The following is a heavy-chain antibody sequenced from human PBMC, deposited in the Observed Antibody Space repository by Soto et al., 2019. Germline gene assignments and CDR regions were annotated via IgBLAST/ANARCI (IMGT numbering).Heavy chain of an antibody. J-gene: IGHJ4*02. D-gene: IGHD3-22*01. CDR3: ARDGTLYDSSAYYYLY. V-gene: IGHV1-69*13. CDR2: ITPMFGTP. CDR1: GGTFSRYT. Sequence: ASVKVSCKASGGTFSRYTVTWVRQAPGQGLEWMGGITPMFGTPSYAQKFQGRVTITADESTSTAYMELSSLRSEDTVMYYCARDGTLYDSSAYYYLYWGQGTLVTVSS.